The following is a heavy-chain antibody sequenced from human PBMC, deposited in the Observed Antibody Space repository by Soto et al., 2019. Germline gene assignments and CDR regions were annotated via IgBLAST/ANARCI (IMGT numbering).Heavy chain of an antibody. CDR1: GFTFSSYA. V-gene: IGHV3-30-3*01. CDR2: ISYDGSNK. CDR3: ARDTPLLRYFDWSRFGFPDY. J-gene: IGHJ4*02. D-gene: IGHD3-9*01. Sequence: QVQLVESGGGVVQPGRSLRLSCAASGFTFSSYAMHWVRQAPGKGLEWVAVISYDGSNKYYADSVKGRFTISRDNSKNTLYLQMNSLRAEDTAVYYCARDTPLLRYFDWSRFGFPDYWGQGTLVPVSS.